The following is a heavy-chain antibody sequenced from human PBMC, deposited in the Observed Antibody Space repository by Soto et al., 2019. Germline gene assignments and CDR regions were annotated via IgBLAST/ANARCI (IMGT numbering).Heavy chain of an antibody. D-gene: IGHD6-13*01. CDR1: GGSFSGYY. CDR2: INHSGST. Sequence: SETLSLTCAVYGGSFSGYYWSWIRQPPGKGLEWIGEINHSGSTNYNPSLKSRVTISVDTSKNQFSLKLSSVTAADTAVYYCARGASSSWPLGDYYYYYMDVWGKGTTVTVSS. CDR3: ARGASSSWPLGDYYYYYMDV. V-gene: IGHV4-34*01. J-gene: IGHJ6*03.